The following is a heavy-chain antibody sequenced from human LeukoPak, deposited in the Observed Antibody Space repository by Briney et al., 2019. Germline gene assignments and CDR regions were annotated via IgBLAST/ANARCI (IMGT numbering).Heavy chain of an antibody. CDR2: IYYSGST. Sequence: PSQTLSLTCTVSGRSFSSYYWRWLRQPPGKGLEWFAYIYYSGSTKYHPSLKTGLNISVNTSKNQFPQTQLCIRAADAAVFYYAEMYGYSSSSWFDPWGQGTLVTVSS. J-gene: IGHJ5*02. V-gene: IGHV4-59*01. CDR1: GRSFSSYY. CDR3: AEMYGYSSSSWFDP. D-gene: IGHD6-6*01.